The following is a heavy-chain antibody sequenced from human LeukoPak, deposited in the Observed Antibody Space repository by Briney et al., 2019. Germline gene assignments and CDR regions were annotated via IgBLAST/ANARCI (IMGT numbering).Heavy chain of an antibody. CDR1: GFTFSSYS. D-gene: IGHD6-13*01. CDR2: ISSSNSYI. V-gene: IGHV3-21*04. Sequence: GFLRLSCAASGFTFSSYSMNWVRQAPGKGLEWVSSISSSNSYIYYADSVKGRFTISRDNAKNPLYMQMNSLRAEDTAVYYCARTPHLPFYSSSWYYFDYWGQGTLVTVSS. J-gene: IGHJ4*02. CDR3: ARTPHLPFYSSSWYYFDY.